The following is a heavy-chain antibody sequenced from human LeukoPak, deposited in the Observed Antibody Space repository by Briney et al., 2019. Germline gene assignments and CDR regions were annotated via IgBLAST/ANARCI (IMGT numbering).Heavy chain of an antibody. D-gene: IGHD1-26*01. CDR3: TRLGSSHDF. V-gene: IGHV4-4*09. CDR2: IHSSVGS. Sequence: PESLSPTCTVSGASTSTYYWSWIRQTPKNGLEWMGHIHSSVGSSYYPSLKSRLTLSIEPSRNQLSLNLPSVAAAARAVYFFTRLGSSHDFGGEGALVTVS. CDR1: GASTSTYY. J-gene: IGHJ4*02.